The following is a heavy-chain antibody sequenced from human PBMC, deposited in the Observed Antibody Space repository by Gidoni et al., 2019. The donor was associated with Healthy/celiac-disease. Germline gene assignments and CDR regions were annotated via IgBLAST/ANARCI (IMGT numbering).Heavy chain of an antibody. CDR1: GGSFSGYY. V-gene: IGHV4-34*01. J-gene: IGHJ4*02. Sequence: QVQLQQWGAGLLKPSETLSLTCAVYGGSFSGYYWSWIRQPPGKGLEWIVEINHSGSTNYNPSLKSRVTISVDTSKNQFSLKLSSVTAADTAVDYCARRAGSSSFHFDYWGQGTLVTVSS. CDR3: ARRAGSSSFHFDY. D-gene: IGHD6-6*01. CDR2: INHSGST.